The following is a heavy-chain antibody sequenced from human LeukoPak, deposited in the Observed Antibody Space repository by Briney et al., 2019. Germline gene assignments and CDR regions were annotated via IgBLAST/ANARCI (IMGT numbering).Heavy chain of an antibody. J-gene: IGHJ3*02. CDR1: GYSSTSYW. CDR2: IYPGDSDT. Sequence: GESLKISCKGSGYSSTSYWIGWVRQMLGKGLEWMGNIYPGDSDTRYSPSFQGQVTISADKSISTAYLQWSSLKASDTAMYYCARPITRVWNPYGDAFDIWGQGTMVTVSS. D-gene: IGHD1-1*01. V-gene: IGHV5-51*01. CDR3: ARPITRVWNPYGDAFDI.